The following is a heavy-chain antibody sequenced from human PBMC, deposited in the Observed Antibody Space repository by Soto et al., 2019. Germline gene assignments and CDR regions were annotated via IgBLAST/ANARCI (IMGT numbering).Heavy chain of an antibody. D-gene: IGHD3-16*02. J-gene: IGHJ5*02. Sequence: ASVKVSCKAPADTFTSYYIHWVRQAPGHGLEWMGIINPNGGSTRFAQTFQGRVTITADESTSTAYMGLSSRRSEGTAVYYCARGKDMITFGGVIVMNGVGWCDPWGQGTLFTVS. CDR1: ADTFTSYY. CDR3: ARGKDMITFGGVIVMNGVGWCDP. V-gene: IGHV1-46*01. CDR2: INPNGGST.